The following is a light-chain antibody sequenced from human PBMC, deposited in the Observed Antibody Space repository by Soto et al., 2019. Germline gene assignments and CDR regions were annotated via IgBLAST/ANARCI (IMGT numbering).Light chain of an antibody. V-gene: IGLV2-23*03. CDR1: STDVGSYNL. Sequence: QSALTQPASVSGSPGQSITISCTGTSTDVGSYNLVSWYQHHPGKAPKLIIYEGIKRPSGVCHRFSGSKSGNTASLTISGLQAEDEADYYCCSYAGSSTFVVFGGGTKLTVL. CDR3: CSYAGSSTFVV. J-gene: IGLJ2*01. CDR2: EGI.